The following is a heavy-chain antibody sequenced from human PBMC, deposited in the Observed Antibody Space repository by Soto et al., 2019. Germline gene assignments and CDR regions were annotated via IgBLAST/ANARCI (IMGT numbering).Heavy chain of an antibody. J-gene: IGHJ6*02. D-gene: IGHD6-13*01. CDR2: MNTNSDDT. CDR3: AREWSAAGHFYGMDV. CDR1: GYTFTSYD. V-gene: IGHV1-8*01. Sequence: GPSVKVSFKASGYTFTSYDIKWVRQAPGQGLEWVGWMNTNSDDTRSAQKFRGRLTLTRDKSMRAVYMKLSNLRPDDTAVYYCAREWSAAGHFYGMDVWGQGTTVTVSS.